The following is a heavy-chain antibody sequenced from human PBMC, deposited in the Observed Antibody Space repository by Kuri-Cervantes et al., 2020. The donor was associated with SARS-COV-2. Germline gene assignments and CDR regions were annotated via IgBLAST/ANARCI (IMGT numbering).Heavy chain of an antibody. CDR2: ISGSGGST. CDR3: ARDEGSYYCYMDV. J-gene: IGHJ6*03. Sequence: GESLKISCAASGFTFSSYAMSWVRQAPGKGLEWVSAISGSGGSTYYADSVKGRFTISRDNAKNSLYLQMNSLRAEDTAVYYCARDEGSYYCYMDVWGKGTTVTVSS. V-gene: IGHV3-23*01. D-gene: IGHD3-10*01. CDR1: GFTFSSYA.